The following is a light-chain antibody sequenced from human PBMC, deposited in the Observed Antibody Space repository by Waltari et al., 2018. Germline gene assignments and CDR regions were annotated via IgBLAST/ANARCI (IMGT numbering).Light chain of an antibody. CDR2: EVT. Sequence: HSALTQPPSASGSPGQSVTISCTGTSSDIGGHNFVSWYQQHPGKAPKLIIYEVTKRPSGGPDRISASKSGNTASLTGSGLQADDEADYHCSSYTGSDWVFGGGTKLTVL. CDR3: SSYTGSDWV. J-gene: IGLJ3*02. CDR1: SSDIGGHNF. V-gene: IGLV2-8*01.